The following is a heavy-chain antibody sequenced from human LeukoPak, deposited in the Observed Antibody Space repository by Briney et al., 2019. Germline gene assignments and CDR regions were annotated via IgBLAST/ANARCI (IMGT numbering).Heavy chain of an antibody. CDR2: INDGGDIT. J-gene: IGHJ4*02. CDR3: AKRVSGVVGPVVDY. Sequence: GGSLRLSCAVSGFTFEKYAMRWVRQAPGRGLEWVSGINDGGDITYYADAVKGRFPISRDNSRNMLYLQMNRLTVEDTAIYFCAKRVSGVVGPVVDYWGQGTLVTVSS. CDR1: GFTFEKYA. V-gene: IGHV3-23*01. D-gene: IGHD2-21*01.